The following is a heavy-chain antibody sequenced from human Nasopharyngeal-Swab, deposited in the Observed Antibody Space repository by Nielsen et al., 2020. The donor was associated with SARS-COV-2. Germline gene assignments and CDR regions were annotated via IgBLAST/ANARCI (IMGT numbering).Heavy chain of an antibody. J-gene: IGHJ4*02. CDR3: AKGQSSAAKNSPFDY. D-gene: IGHD6-13*01. V-gene: IGHV3-9*01. Sequence: SLKISCAASGFTFDDYAMHWVRQAPGKGLEWVSGISWNSGSIGYADSVKGRFTISRDNAKNSLYLQMNSLRAEDTALYYCAKGQSSAAKNSPFDYWGQGTPVTVSS. CDR1: GFTFDDYA. CDR2: ISWNSGSI.